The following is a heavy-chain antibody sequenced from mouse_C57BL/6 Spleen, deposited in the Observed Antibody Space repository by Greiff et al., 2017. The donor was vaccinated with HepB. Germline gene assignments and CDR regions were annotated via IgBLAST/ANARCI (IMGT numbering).Heavy chain of an antibody. J-gene: IGHJ3*01. Sequence: VQLQQSGAELVMPGASVKLSCKASGYTFTSYWMHWVKQRPGQGLEWIGEIDPSDSYTNYNQKFKGKSTLTVDKSSSTAYMQLSSLTSEDSAVYVGARANGSSFSFAYWGQGTLVTVSA. CDR1: GYTFTSYW. V-gene: IGHV1-69*01. D-gene: IGHD1-1*01. CDR3: ARANGSSFSFAY. CDR2: IDPSDSYT.